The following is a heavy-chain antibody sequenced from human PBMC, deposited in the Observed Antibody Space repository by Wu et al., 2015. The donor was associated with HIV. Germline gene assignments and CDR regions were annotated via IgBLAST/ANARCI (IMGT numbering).Heavy chain of an antibody. D-gene: IGHD3-16*02. J-gene: IGHJ3*02. CDR3: ARARYDYVWGSYRQARDAFDI. CDR2: IIPIFGTA. CDR1: GGTFSSYA. Sequence: QLVQSGAEVKKPGSSVKVSCKASGGTFSSYAISWVRQAPGQGLEWMGGIIPIFGTANYAQKFQGRVTITTDESTSTAYMELSSLRSEDTAVYYCARARYDYVWGSYRQARDAFDIWGQGTMVTVSS. V-gene: IGHV1-69*05.